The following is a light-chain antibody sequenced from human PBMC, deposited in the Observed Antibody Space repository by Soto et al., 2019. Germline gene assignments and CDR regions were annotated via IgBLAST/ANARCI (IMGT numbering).Light chain of an antibody. CDR1: SSDVGGYNY. Sequence: QSALTQPASVSGSPGQSITISCTGTSSDVGGYNYVSWYQQHPGKAPKLMIYEVSNRPSGVSNRFSGSKSGNTASLTISGLQAEDEADYYCTSYGGRDNLMFGRGTKLTVL. V-gene: IGLV2-14*01. CDR3: TSYGGRDNLM. CDR2: EVS. J-gene: IGLJ3*02.